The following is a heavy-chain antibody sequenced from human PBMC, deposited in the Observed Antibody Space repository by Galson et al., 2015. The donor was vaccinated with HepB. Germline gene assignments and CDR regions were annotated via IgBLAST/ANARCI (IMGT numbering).Heavy chain of an antibody. V-gene: IGHV1-18*01. CDR1: GYTFTSYG. D-gene: IGHD5-12*01. J-gene: IGHJ6*03. CDR3: ARTGDLVDRHYYYYMDV. CDR2: ISAYNGNT. Sequence: SVKVSCKASGYTFTSYGISWVRQAPGQGLEWMGWISAYNGNTYYAQKLQGRVTMTTDTSTSTAYMELRSLRSDDTAVYYCARTGDLVDRHYYYYMDVWGKGTTVTVSS.